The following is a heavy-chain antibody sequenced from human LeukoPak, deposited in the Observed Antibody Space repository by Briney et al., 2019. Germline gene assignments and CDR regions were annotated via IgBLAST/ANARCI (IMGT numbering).Heavy chain of an antibody. V-gene: IGHV3-23*01. D-gene: IGHD3-22*01. Sequence: GGSLRLSCTASGFTFSSYAMSWVRQAPGKGLEWVSSLSGSGDNTYYAASVKGRFTISRDNAKNSLYLQMNSLRAEDTAVYYCARETASTYYYDLYYFDYWGQGTLVTVSS. CDR1: GFTFSSYA. J-gene: IGHJ4*02. CDR2: LSGSGDNT. CDR3: ARETASTYYYDLYYFDY.